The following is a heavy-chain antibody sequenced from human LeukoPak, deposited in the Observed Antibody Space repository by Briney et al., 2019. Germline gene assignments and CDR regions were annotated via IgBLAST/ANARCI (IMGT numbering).Heavy chain of an antibody. D-gene: IGHD3-22*01. CDR3: ATEINYYDSSCSYYFDY. CDR1: GYTLTELS. J-gene: IGHJ4*02. CDR2: FDPEDGET. V-gene: IGHV1-24*01. Sequence: ASVKVSCKVSGYTLTELSMHWVRQAPGKGLEWMGGFDPEDGETIYAQKFQGRVTMTEDTSTDTAYMELSSLRSEDTAVYYCATEINYYDSSCSYYFDYWGQGTLVTVSS.